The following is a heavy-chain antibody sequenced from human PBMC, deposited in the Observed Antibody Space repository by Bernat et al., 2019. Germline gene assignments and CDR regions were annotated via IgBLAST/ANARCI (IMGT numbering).Heavy chain of an antibody. J-gene: IGHJ5*02. Sequence: EVQLVESGGGLVKPGGSLRLSCAASGFTFSSYSMNWVRQAPGKGLEWVSSISSSSSSYIYYADSVKGRFTISRDNAKNSLYLQMNSLRAEDTAVYYCARESVRYSGNWFDPWGQGTLVTVSS. CDR2: ISSSSSSYI. CDR1: GFTFSSYS. V-gene: IGHV3-21*01. CDR3: ARESVRYSGNWFDP. D-gene: IGHD2-21*01.